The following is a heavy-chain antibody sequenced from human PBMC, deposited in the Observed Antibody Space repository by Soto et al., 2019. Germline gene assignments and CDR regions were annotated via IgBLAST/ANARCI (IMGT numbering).Heavy chain of an antibody. V-gene: IGHV3-13*01. CDR2: IGTAGDT. Sequence: GGSLRLSCEASGFTFSGFDMHWVRQPTGEGLEWVSTIGTAGDTYYAVSVKGRFTISRDNAKNSLSLQMNSLRAGDTAVYFCARGQEVGAHFFDSWGQGTQVTVSS. CDR3: ARGQEVGAHFFDS. CDR1: GFTFSGFD. D-gene: IGHD2-15*01. J-gene: IGHJ4*02.